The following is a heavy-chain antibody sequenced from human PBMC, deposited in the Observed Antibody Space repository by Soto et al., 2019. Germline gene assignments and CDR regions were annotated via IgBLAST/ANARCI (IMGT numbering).Heavy chain of an antibody. CDR3: AKDTYYDFWSGYGMDV. CDR1: GFTFSSYA. J-gene: IGHJ6*02. V-gene: IGHV3-23*01. Sequence: GSLRLFCAASGFTFSSYAMSWVRQAPGKGLEWVSAISGSGGSTYYADSVKGRFTISRDNSKNTLYLQMHSLRAEDTAVYYCAKDTYYDFWSGYGMDVWGQGTTVTVSS. CDR2: ISGSGGST. D-gene: IGHD3-3*01.